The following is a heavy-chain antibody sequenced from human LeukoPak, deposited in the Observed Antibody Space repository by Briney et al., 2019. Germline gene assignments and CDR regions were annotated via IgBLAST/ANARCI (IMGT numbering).Heavy chain of an antibody. CDR2: ISYDGSNK. J-gene: IGHJ5*02. V-gene: IGHV3-30*04. D-gene: IGHD3-22*01. Sequence: GRSLRLSCSASGFTFSSYAMHWVRQAPGKGLEWVAVISYDGSNKKYADSVKGRFTVSRDNSKNTLYLQLNSLRAEDTAVYYCAKVHNLYDSSGYYYYPWGQGTLVTVSS. CDR3: AKVHNLYDSSGYYYYP. CDR1: GFTFSSYA.